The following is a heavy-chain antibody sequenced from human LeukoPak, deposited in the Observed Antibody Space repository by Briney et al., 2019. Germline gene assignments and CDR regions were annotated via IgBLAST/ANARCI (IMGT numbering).Heavy chain of an antibody. D-gene: IGHD1-26*01. Sequence: SETLSLTCTVSGGSISSGSYYWSWIRQPAGKGLEWIGRIYTSGSTNYNPSLKSRVTISVDTSKNQFSLKLSSVTAADTAVYYCARDSYSGSYLEVDYWGQGTLVTVSS. CDR3: ARDSYSGSYLEVDY. CDR1: GGSISSGSYY. CDR2: IYTSGST. J-gene: IGHJ4*02. V-gene: IGHV4-61*02.